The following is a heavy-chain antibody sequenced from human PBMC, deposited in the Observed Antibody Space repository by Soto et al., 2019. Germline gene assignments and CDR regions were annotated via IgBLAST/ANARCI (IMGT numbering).Heavy chain of an antibody. J-gene: IGHJ4*02. CDR1: GYTFTNYY. D-gene: IGHD6-19*01. Sequence: ASVKVSCKASGYTFTNYYMYWVRQAPGQGLEWMGIINPSGGGTTYTQKFQGRLTMTRDTSTSTVYMELSSLRSEGTAVYFCARGSGSYDYWGQGTLVTVSS. CDR3: ARGSGSYDY. V-gene: IGHV1-46*01. CDR2: INPSGGGT.